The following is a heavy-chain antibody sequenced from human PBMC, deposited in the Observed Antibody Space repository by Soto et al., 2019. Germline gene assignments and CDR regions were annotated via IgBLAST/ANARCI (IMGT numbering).Heavy chain of an antibody. J-gene: IGHJ6*03. V-gene: IGHV4-39*01. CDR2: IYYSGST. Sequence: SETLSLTCTVSGGSISSSSYYWGWIRQPPGKGLEWIGSIYYSGSTYYNPSLKSRVTISVDTSKNQFSLKLSSVTAADTAVYYCARLNYDFWSGYYSGPRYLYYYYMDVWGKGTTVTVSS. D-gene: IGHD3-3*01. CDR3: ARLNYDFWSGYYSGPRYLYYYYMDV. CDR1: GGSISSSSYY.